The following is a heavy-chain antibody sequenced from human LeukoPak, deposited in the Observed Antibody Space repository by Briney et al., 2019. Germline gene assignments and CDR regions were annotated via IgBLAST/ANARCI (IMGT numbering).Heavy chain of an antibody. D-gene: IGHD3-22*01. CDR2: IYYSGST. Sequence: SETLSLTCTVSGGFISSYYWSWIRQPPGKGLEWIGYIYYSGSTNYNPSLKSRVTISVDTSKNQFSLKMSSVTAADTAVYYCARTTRYYDSSGCFDFWGQGTLVTVSS. CDR3: ARTTRYYDSSGCFDF. V-gene: IGHV4-59*08. CDR1: GGFISSYY. J-gene: IGHJ4*02.